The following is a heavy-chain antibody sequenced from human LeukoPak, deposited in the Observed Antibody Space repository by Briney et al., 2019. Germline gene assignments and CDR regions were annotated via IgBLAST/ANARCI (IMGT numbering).Heavy chain of an antibody. CDR3: ARESYDFWSGYYYFDY. CDR2: TYYRSMWYN. Sequence: SQTLSLTCAISGDSVSSNSAAWNWIRQSPSRGLEWLGRTYYRSMWYNDYAVSVKSRITINPDTSKNQFSLQLNSVTPEDTAVYYCARESYDFWSGYYYFDYWGQGTLVTVSS. D-gene: IGHD3-3*01. J-gene: IGHJ4*02. V-gene: IGHV6-1*01. CDR1: GDSVSSNSAA.